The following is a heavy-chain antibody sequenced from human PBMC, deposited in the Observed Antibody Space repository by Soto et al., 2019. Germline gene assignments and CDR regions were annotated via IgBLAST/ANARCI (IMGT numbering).Heavy chain of an antibody. CDR2: IYYSGST. CDR1: GGSISSSSYY. D-gene: IGHD6-13*01. J-gene: IGHJ5*02. Sequence: QLQLQESGPGLVKPSETLSLTCTVSGGSISSSSYYWGWIRQPPGKGLEWIGGIYYSGSTYYNPSLKSRVTISVDTSKNQFSLKLSSVTAADTAVYYCARQRGEQLVRWFDPWGQGTLVTVSS. V-gene: IGHV4-39*01. CDR3: ARQRGEQLVRWFDP.